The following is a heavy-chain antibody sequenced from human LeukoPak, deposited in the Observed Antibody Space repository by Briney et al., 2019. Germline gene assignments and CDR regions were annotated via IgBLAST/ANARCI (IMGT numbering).Heavy chain of an antibody. CDR2: IRSSGSTI. J-gene: IGHJ2*01. CDR1: GFTFSSYS. CDR3: ARLLGWYFDL. Sequence: GGSLRLSCAASGFTFSSYSMNWVRQAPGKGLEWVSYIRSSGSTIYYADSVKGRFTISRDNAKNSLYLQMNSLRAEDTGVYYCARLLGWYFDLWGRGTLVTVSS. V-gene: IGHV3-48*04.